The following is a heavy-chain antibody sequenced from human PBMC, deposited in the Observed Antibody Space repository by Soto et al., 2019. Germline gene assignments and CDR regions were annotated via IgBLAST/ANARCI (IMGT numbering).Heavy chain of an antibody. V-gene: IGHV3-30-3*01. CDR3: ARVRPTMIVVELLDY. CDR1: GFTFSSYA. D-gene: IGHD3-22*01. J-gene: IGHJ4*02. CDR2: ISDDGSDK. Sequence: QVQLVESGGGVVQPGRSLRLSCAASGFTFSSYAMHWVRQAPGKGLEWVAVISDDGSDKYYADSVKGRFTISRDNSKNTLYLQMNSLRAEDTAVYYCARVRPTMIVVELLDYWGQGTLVTVSS.